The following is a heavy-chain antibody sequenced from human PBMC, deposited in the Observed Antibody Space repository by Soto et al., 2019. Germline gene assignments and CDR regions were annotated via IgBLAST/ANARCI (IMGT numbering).Heavy chain of an antibody. V-gene: IGHV3-23*01. CDR2: ISGAGGSI. CDR1: GFTFSDYA. CDR3: TKVLPRGYFDWFHYYKDV. D-gene: IGHD3-9*01. Sequence: EVQLLESGGGLVQPGGSLRLSCTTSGFTFSDYAMSWVRLTSGKGLEWVAIISGAGGSIDYADSVKGRFTISRDNSKSTVYLQMNSLRVEDTAIYYCTKVLPRGYFDWFHYYKDVWGKGTTVTVSS. J-gene: IGHJ6*03.